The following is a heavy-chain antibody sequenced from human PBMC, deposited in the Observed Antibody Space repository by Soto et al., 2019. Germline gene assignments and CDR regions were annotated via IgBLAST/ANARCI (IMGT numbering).Heavy chain of an antibody. CDR1: GGSISSGDYY. V-gene: IGHV4-30-4*01. CDR3: ARSVLVPADIPPVIDY. CDR2: IYYSGST. Sequence: QVQLQESGPGLVKPSQTLSLTCTVSGGSISSGDYYWSWIRQPPGKGLEWIVYIYYSGSTYYNPSLTSRVTISVDPSKNQFSLKLSSVTAATPAVYYCARSVLVPADIPPVIDYWGQGTLVTVSS. J-gene: IGHJ4*02. D-gene: IGHD2-2*01.